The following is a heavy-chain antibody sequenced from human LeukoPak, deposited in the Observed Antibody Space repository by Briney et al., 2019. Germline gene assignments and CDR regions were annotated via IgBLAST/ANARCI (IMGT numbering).Heavy chain of an antibody. CDR2: IYYSGST. CDR1: GGSISSYY. J-gene: IGHJ4*02. V-gene: IGHV4-59*12. Sequence: PSETLSLTCTVSGGSISSYYWSWLRQPPGKGLEWIGYIYYSGSTNYNPSLKSRVTISVDTSKNQFSLKLSSVTAADTAVYYCARGPHYYDSSGPWGYWGQGTLVTVSS. D-gene: IGHD3-22*01. CDR3: ARGPHYYDSSGPWGY.